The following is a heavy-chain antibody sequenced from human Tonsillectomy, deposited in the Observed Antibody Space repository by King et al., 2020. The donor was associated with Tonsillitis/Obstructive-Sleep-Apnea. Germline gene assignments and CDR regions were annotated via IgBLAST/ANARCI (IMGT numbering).Heavy chain of an antibody. CDR3: ARHSPYSSYTDY. Sequence: QLQESGPGLVKPSETLSLTCTVSGGSISSYYWSWIRQPPGKGLEWIGYIYYSGSTNYNPSLQSRVTISVDTSKNQFSLKLSSVTAADTAGYYCARHSPYSSYTDYWGQGTLVTVSS. V-gene: IGHV4-59*08. D-gene: IGHD6-6*01. CDR2: IYYSGST. J-gene: IGHJ4*02. CDR1: GGSISSYY.